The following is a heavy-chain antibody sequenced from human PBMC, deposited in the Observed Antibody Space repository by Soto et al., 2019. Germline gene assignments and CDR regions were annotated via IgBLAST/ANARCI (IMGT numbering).Heavy chain of an antibody. CDR3: ARDPVAYCGGDCRTFDY. CDR1: GFTFSSYA. D-gene: IGHD2-21*02. CDR2: ISYDGSNK. J-gene: IGHJ4*02. Sequence: QVQLVESVGGVVQPGRSLRLSCAASGFTFSSYAMHWVGQAPGKGLEWVAVISYDGSNKYYADSVKGRFTISRDNSKNTLYLQMNSLRAEDTAVYYCARDPVAYCGGDCRTFDYWGQGTLVTVSS. V-gene: IGHV3-30-3*01.